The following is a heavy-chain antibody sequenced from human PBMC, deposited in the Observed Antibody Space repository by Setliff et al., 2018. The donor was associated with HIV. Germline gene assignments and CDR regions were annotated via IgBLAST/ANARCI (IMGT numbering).Heavy chain of an antibody. V-gene: IGHV1-2*02. Sequence: ASVKVSCKASGYTFTGYYMHWVRQAPGQGLEWMGWINPNSGGTNYAQKLQGRVTLTTDTSTSTAYMELRSLRFDDTAVYYCARDRGGGLQFLEWTGQYYMDVWGKGTTVTVSS. CDR2: INPNSGGT. CDR1: GYTFTGYY. J-gene: IGHJ6*03. CDR3: ARDRGGGLQFLEWTGQYYMDV. D-gene: IGHD3-3*01.